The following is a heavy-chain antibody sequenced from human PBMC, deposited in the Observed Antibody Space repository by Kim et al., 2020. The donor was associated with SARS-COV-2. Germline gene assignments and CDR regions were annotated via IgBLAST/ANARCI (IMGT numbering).Heavy chain of an antibody. J-gene: IGHJ4*02. Sequence: GAATHYADSVKGRFTISRDTSENTLYLQMSSLRIEDTATYYCSFRGIVDYWGQGILVTVSS. CDR2: GAAT. CDR3: SFRGIVDY. V-gene: IGHV3-64D*06.